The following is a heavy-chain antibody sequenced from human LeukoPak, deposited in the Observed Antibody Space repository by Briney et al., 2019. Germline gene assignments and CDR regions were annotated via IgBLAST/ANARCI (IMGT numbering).Heavy chain of an antibody. CDR3: ARDRGYYYDSSGYYYFDY. J-gene: IGHJ4*02. D-gene: IGHD3-22*01. CDR2: ISAYNGNT. CDR1: GYAFIDYA. V-gene: IGHV1-18*01. Sequence: ASVKVSCKASGYAFIDYAINWVRQAPGQGLEWMGWISAYNGNTNYAQKLQGRVTMTTDTSTSTAYMELRSLRSDDTAVYYCARDRGYYYDSSGYYYFDYWGQGTLVTVSS.